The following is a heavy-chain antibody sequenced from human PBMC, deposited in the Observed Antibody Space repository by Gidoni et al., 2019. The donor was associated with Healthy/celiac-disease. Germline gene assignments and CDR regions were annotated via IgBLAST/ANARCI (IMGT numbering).Heavy chain of an antibody. J-gene: IGHJ5*02. V-gene: IGHV4-61*02. Sequence: QVQLQESGPGLVKPSQTLSLTCTVSGGSISSGSYYWSWIRQPAGKGLEWIGRIYTSGSTNYNPSLKSRVTISVDTSKNQFSLKLSSVTAADTAVYYCARTLYCTNGVCYEEGNWFDPWGQGTLVTVSS. D-gene: IGHD2-8*01. CDR3: ARTLYCTNGVCYEEGNWFDP. CDR2: IYTSGST. CDR1: GGSISSGSYY.